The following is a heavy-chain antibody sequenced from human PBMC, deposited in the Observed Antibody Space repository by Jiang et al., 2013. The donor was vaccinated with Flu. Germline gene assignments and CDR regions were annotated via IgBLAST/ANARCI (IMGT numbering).Heavy chain of an antibody. J-gene: IGHJ5*02. CDR1: GGSFSGYY. CDR3: ARVRLRVVVVPAAIARGREFDP. CDR2: INHSGST. V-gene: IGHV4-34*01. Sequence: ALLKPSETLSLTCAVYGGSFSGYYWSWIRQPPGKGLEWIGEINHSGSTNYNPSLKSRVTISVDTSKNQFSLKLSSVTAADTAVYYCARVRLRVVVVPAAIARGREFDPWGQGTLVTVSS. D-gene: IGHD2-2*02.